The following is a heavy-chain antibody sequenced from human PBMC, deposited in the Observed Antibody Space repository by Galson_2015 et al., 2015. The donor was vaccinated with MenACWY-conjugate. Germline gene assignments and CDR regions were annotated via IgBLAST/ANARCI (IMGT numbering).Heavy chain of an antibody. V-gene: IGHV3-74*01. CDR1: GFPFHTYW. Sequence: LSCAASGFPFHTYWMHWVRQPPGKGLEWISYIKADGSFSNYADSVKGRFTISTDNAKNMVYLQMDGLGDEDTAVYFCARDNNWSFDSWGQGTLVTVSS. J-gene: IGHJ4*02. D-gene: IGHD1-1*01. CDR2: IKADGSFS. CDR3: ARDNNWSFDS.